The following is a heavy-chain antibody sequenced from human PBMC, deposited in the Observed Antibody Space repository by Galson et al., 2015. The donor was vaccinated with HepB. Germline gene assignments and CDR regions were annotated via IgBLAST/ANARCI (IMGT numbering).Heavy chain of an antibody. Sequence: SETLSLTCSVSGGSISGYYWSWIRQPPGKGLEWIGCIHQTGGTDYNPSLKSRVTISLDTSKNQFSLKLNSVTAADTAVYYCARGGRDYFTETWLDPWGQGTLVTISS. CDR2: IHQTGGT. D-gene: IGHD5-24*01. CDR1: GGSISGYY. V-gene: IGHV4-59*01. J-gene: IGHJ5*02. CDR3: ARGGRDYFTETWLDP.